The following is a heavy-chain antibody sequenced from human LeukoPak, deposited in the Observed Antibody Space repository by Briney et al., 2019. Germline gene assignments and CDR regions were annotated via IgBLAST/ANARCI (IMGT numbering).Heavy chain of an antibody. J-gene: IGHJ3*02. D-gene: IGHD3-10*01. CDR1: GFTFSSYD. Sequence: AGGSLRLSCAASGFTFSSYDMHWVRQATGKGLEWVSAIGTAGDTYYPGSVKGRFTISRENAKNSLYLQMNSLRAEDTAVYYCATSSYGSAKIRVFDIWGQGTMVTVSS. CDR3: ATSSYGSAKIRVFDI. V-gene: IGHV3-13*01. CDR2: IGTAGDT.